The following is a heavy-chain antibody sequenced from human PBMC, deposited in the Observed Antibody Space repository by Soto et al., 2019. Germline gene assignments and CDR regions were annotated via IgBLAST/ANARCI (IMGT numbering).Heavy chain of an antibody. J-gene: IGHJ4*02. CDR1: GFTFSTYA. D-gene: IGHD2-2*01. Sequence: QPGGSLRLSCAASGFTFSTYAMHWVRQAPGKGLEWVAVISYDGSNTYSADSVKGRFTISRDNMLYLQMNSLRAEDTAVYYCARDQGRSITCQLDYWGQGTLVTVSS. CDR2: ISYDGSNT. V-gene: IGHV3-30-3*01. CDR3: ARDQGRSITCQLDY.